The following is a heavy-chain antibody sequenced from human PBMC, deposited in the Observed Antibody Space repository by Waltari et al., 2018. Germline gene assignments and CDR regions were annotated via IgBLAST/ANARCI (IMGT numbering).Heavy chain of an antibody. CDR3: ASVSTTYYYYGMDV. J-gene: IGHJ6*02. D-gene: IGHD2-2*01. CDR2: IYSIDST. Sequence: EVQVVESGGVLVQPGGSLRLSCAASGFPVSSKYMSWVRQAPGKGLEWFSGIYSIDSTYYAESVKGRFTISRDNSKNTLYLQMNSLRSDDTAVYYCASVSTTYYYYGMDVWGQGTTVTVSS. CDR1: GFPVSSKY. V-gene: IGHV3-66*02.